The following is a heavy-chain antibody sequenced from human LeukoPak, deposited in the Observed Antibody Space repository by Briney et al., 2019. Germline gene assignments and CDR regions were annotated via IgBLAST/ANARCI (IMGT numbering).Heavy chain of an antibody. J-gene: IGHJ4*02. D-gene: IGHD3-22*01. CDR2: ISAYNGNT. V-gene: IGHV1-18*01. CDR3: ARGNFYYDSSGYPDDY. Sequence: ASVKVSCKASGYTFTSYGISWVRQAPGQGLEWMGWISAYNGNTNYAQKLQGRVTMTTDTSTSTAYMELRSLRSDDTAVYYCARGNFYYDSSGYPDDYWGQGTLVTVSS. CDR1: GYTFTSYG.